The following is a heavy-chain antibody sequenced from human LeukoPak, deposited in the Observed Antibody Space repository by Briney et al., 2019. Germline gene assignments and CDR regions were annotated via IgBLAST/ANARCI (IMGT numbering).Heavy chain of an antibody. CDR3: ARSIRAGYFDY. CDR1: GGSISSYY. CDR2: IYYSGST. J-gene: IGHJ4*02. Sequence: SETLSLTCTVSGGSISSYYWSWIRQPPGKGLEWIGYIYYSGSTNYNPSLKSRVTISVDTSKNQFSLKLSSVTAADTAVYYCARSIRAGYFDYCGQGTLVTVSS. D-gene: IGHD6-19*01. V-gene: IGHV4-59*01.